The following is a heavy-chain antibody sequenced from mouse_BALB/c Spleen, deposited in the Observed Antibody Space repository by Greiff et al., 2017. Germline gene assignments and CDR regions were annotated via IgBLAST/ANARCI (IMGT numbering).Heavy chain of an antibody. CDR1: GFNIKDTY. D-gene: IGHD2-4*01. CDR3: ARGITTGY. Sequence: EVKLVESGAELVKPGASVKLSCTASGFNIKDTYMHWVKQRPEQGLEWIGRIDPANGNTKYDPKFQGKATITADTSSNTAYLQLSSLTSEDTAVYYCARGITTGYWGQGTTLTVSS. V-gene: IGHV14-3*02. CDR2: IDPANGNT. J-gene: IGHJ2*01.